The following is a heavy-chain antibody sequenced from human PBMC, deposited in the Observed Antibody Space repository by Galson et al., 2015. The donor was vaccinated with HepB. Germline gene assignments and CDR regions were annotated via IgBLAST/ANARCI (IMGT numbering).Heavy chain of an antibody. V-gene: IGHV3-9*01. D-gene: IGHD3-10*01. CDR1: GFTFEEYA. Sequence: CLRLAGGASGFTFEEYAMHWVRQGAGEGLGWVSGRSWNSDFTGNADSGRGRFTISRDNARYSLYVKMKSLRAEDTAFYYSTQDLTYYYGSGSYFVGMNVWGQGTTVTVSS. CDR3: TQDLTYYYGSGSYFVGMNV. J-gene: IGHJ6*02. CDR2: RSWNSDFT.